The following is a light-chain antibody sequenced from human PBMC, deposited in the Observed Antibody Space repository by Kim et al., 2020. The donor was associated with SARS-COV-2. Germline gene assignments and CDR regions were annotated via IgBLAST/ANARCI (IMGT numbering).Light chain of an antibody. Sequence: VSPGERATLSCRASQSVTNNLAWYQQKPGQAPRLLIYGASTRATGIPARFSGSGSGTEFTLTISSLQSADFAVYYCQQYNNWPGTFGQGTKVDIK. CDR1: QSVTNN. CDR3: QQYNNWPGT. V-gene: IGKV3-15*01. CDR2: GAS. J-gene: IGKJ1*01.